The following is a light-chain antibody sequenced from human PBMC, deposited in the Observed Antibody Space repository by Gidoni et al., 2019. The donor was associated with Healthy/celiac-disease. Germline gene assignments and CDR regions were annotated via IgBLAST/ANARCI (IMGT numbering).Light chain of an antibody. CDR3: QSYDSSLSGSVV. CDR1: SSNIGAGYD. J-gene: IGLJ2*01. V-gene: IGLV1-40*01. CDR2: GNI. Sequence: QSVLTQPPSVSAAPGQRVPISCTGSSSNIGAGYDVHWYQQLPGTAPKLLIYGNINRPSGVPDRFSGSKSGTSASLAITGLQAEDEADYYCQSYDSSLSGSVVFGGGTKLTVL.